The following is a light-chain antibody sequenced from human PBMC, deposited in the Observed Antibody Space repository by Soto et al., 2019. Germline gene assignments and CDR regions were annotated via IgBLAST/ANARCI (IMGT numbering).Light chain of an antibody. CDR1: QSVSSN. Sequence: EIVMTQSPATLSVSPGERATLSCRASQSVSSNLAWYQQKPGQAPRLLIYGASTRATGIPARFSGSGSGTEFTLTISSLQSEDFAVYLCQQYNNWPPVLTFGGGTKVDIK. J-gene: IGKJ4*01. V-gene: IGKV3D-15*01. CDR3: QQYNNWPPVLT. CDR2: GAS.